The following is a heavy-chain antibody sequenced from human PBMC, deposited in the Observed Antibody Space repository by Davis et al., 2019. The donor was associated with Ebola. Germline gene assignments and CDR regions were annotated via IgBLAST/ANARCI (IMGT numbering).Heavy chain of an antibody. Sequence: GGSLRLSCAASGFTFSSYGMHWVRQAPGKGLEWVAFIWYDGSNKYYADSVKGRFTISRDNSKNTLYLQMNSLRAEDTAVYYCARDAAYIWGSYRYPLDVWGQGTTVTVSS. D-gene: IGHD3-16*02. V-gene: IGHV3-33*01. CDR2: IWYDGSNK. J-gene: IGHJ6*02. CDR1: GFTFSSYG. CDR3: ARDAAYIWGSYRYPLDV.